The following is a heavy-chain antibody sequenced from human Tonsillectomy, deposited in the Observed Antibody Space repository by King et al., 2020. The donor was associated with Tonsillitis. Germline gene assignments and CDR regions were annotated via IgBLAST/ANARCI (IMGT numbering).Heavy chain of an antibody. CDR3: ARDAGYCSGGSCYGYYYYYMDV. J-gene: IGHJ6*03. Sequence: VQLVESGAEVKKPGSSVKVSCKTSGGTFSNYAISWVRQAPGQGREWMGRIISILGITNYAQKFRGRVTIAADKSTSTAYMELSSLRSEDTAVYYCARDAGYCSGGSCYGYYYYYMDVWGKGTTVTVSS. D-gene: IGHD2-15*01. CDR1: GGTFSNYA. CDR2: IISILGIT. V-gene: IGHV1-69*09.